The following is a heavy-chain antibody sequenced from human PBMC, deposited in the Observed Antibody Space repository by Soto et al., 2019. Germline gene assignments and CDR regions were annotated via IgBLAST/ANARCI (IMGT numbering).Heavy chain of an antibody. CDR1: GTIFSSYT. V-gene: IGHV1-69*08. D-gene: IGHD3-16*01. J-gene: IGHJ6*02. CDR3: ARGLGGRMDD. CDR2: IIPILGET. Sequence: QVQLVQSGAEVKKPGSSVRVSCKASGTIFSSYTISWVRQAPGQGLEWMGRIIPILGETNSAQKFQGRVTLPAAKSTNTAYMQLNSLRLEDTAVYYCARGLGGRMDDWGQGTTVTVSS.